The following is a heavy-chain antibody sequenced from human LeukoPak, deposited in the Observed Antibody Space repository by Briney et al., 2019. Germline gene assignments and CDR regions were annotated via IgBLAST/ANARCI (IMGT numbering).Heavy chain of an antibody. V-gene: IGHV3-48*01. Sequence: PGGSLRLSCAASGFTFSSYEMNWVRQAPGKGLEWVSYISSSSSTIYYADSVKGRFTISRDNAKNSLYLQMNSLRAEDTAVYYCAGGGYSSSWYVPVVANWFDPWGQGTLVTVSS. J-gene: IGHJ5*02. CDR1: GFTFSSYE. CDR2: ISSSSSTI. CDR3: AGGGYSSSWYVPVVANWFDP. D-gene: IGHD6-13*01.